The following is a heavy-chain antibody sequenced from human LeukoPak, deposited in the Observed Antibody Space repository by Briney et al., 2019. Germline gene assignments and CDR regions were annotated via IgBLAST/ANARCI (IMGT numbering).Heavy chain of an antibody. CDR3: ARDTDYGDYVSGY. CDR1: GFTFSSYS. V-gene: IGHV3-21*01. J-gene: IGHJ4*02. D-gene: IGHD4-17*01. CDR2: ISSSSSYI. Sequence: GGSLRLSCAASGFTFSSYSTNWVRQAPGKGLEWVSSISSSSSYIYYADSVKGRFTISRDNAKNSLYLQMNSLRAEDTAVYYCARDTDYGDYVSGYWGQGTLVTVSS.